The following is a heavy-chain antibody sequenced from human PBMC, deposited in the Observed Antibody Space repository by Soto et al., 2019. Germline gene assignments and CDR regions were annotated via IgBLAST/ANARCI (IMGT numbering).Heavy chain of an antibody. V-gene: IGHV1-18*01. CDR3: ARDVGYYYDSSGYYDWFDP. CDR1: GYTFTSYG. J-gene: IGHJ5*02. CDR2: ISAYNGNT. D-gene: IGHD3-22*01. Sequence: ASVKVSCKASGYTFTSYGISRVRQAPGQGLEWMGWISAYNGNTNYAQKLQGRVTMTTDTSTSTAYMELRSLRSDDTAVYYCARDVGYYYDSSGYYDWFDPWGQGTLVTVSS.